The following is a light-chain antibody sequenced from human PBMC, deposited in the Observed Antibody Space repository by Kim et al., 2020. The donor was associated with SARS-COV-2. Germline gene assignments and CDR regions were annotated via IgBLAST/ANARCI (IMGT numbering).Light chain of an antibody. CDR1: QSVSSNY. CDR2: IAS. J-gene: IGKJ1*01. CDR3: QQYGSSRT. V-gene: IGKV3-20*01. Sequence: EIVLTQSPGTLSLSPGERATLSCRASQSVSSNYLAWYQQKPGQAPRLLIYIASSRATGILDRFSGSGSGTDFTLTISRLEPEDFAVYYCQQYGSSRTFGQGTKVDIK.